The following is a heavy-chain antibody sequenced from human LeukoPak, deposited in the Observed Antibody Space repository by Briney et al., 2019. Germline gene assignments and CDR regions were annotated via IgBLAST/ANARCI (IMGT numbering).Heavy chain of an antibody. J-gene: IGHJ4*02. V-gene: IGHV4-34*01. CDR1: GGSFSGYY. CDR3: ASRTAAGLYYFDY. Sequence: PSETLSLTCAVYGGSFSGYYWSWIRQPPGKGLDWIGEINHSGSTNYNPSLKSRVTISVDTSKNQFSLKLSSVTAADTAVYYCASRTAAGLYYFDYWGQGTLVTVSS. CDR2: INHSGST. D-gene: IGHD6-13*01.